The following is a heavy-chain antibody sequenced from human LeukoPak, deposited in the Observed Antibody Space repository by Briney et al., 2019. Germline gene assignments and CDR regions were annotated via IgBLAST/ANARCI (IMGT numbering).Heavy chain of an antibody. D-gene: IGHD3-3*01. Sequence: GGSLRLSCAASGFTFGDYYMSWIRQAPGKGLEWVSYISSSGSTIYYADSVKGRFTISRDNAKNSLYLQMNSLRAEDTAVYYCARDSRSYYDFWSGLNWFDPWGQGTLVTVSS. V-gene: IGHV3-11*01. CDR2: ISSSGSTI. CDR3: ARDSRSYYDFWSGLNWFDP. J-gene: IGHJ5*02. CDR1: GFTFGDYY.